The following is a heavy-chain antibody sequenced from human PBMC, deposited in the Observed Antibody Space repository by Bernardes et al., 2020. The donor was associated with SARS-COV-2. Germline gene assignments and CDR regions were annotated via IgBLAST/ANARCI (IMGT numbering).Heavy chain of an antibody. CDR3: ANGGFGDYGMDL. Sequence: PRLSCAASGFTFDDYAMHWVRQAPGKGLAWVSGISWISGSIGNADSVKGGFTISRDNAKNSLYLQMNSLRAEDTPCYYCANGGFGDYGMDLWGQGTTVAVSS. D-gene: IGHD3-10*01. CDR1: GFTFDDYA. V-gene: IGHV3-9*01. CDR2: ISWISGSI. J-gene: IGHJ6*02.